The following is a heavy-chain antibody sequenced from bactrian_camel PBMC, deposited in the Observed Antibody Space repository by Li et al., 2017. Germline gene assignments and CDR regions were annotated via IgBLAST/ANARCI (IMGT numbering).Heavy chain of an antibody. J-gene: IGHJ4*01. V-gene: IGHV3S53*01. CDR2: MDSAGSA. CDR1: SNVGD. Sequence: QVQLVESGGGSVQAGGSLRLSCGYTSNVGDMAWFRQAPGKEREGVAAMDSAGSANYANSVKGRFTVSLDQVKNILDLQMNNLKPEDTAVYYCAAGHPRYEYRVLSASDYVYWGQGTQVTVS. CDR3: AAGHPRYEYRVLSASDYVY. D-gene: IGHD1*01.